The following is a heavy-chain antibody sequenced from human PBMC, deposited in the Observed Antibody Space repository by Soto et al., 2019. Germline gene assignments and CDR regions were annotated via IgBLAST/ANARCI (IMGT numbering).Heavy chain of an antibody. J-gene: IGHJ6*01. D-gene: IGHD3-10*01. CDR3: ARAVTWGLDV. CDR1: GFAFSLYS. Sequence: EVQLVESGGGLVQPGGSLRLSCAASGFAFSLYSMSWVRQAPGKGLEWVSYISRSSTGIHYADSVKGRFTISRDDVTNSMHLQMNRLRDVDTAVYYCARAVTWGLDVWGQGTTVSISS. CDR2: ISRSSTGI. V-gene: IGHV3-48*02.